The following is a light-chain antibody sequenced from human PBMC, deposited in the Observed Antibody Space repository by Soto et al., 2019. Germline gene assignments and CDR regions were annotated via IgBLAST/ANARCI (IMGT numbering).Light chain of an antibody. CDR3: QRRSNCLLT. V-gene: IGKV3-11*01. CDR1: QSVSSY. J-gene: IGKJ4*01. CDR2: YAS. Sequence: EIVLTQSPATLSLSPGERATLSCRASQSVSSYLAWYQQKPGQAPRLLIYYASYRSTAIPASFSDSVSATDFTLTISRLEASYFVVYYFQRRSNCLLTFVGGTNVEIK.